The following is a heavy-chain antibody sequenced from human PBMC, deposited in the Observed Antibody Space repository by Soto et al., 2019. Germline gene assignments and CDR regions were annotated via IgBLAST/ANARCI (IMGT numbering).Heavy chain of an antibody. V-gene: IGHV4-30-2*01. CDR2: IYHSGST. CDR1: GGSISSGGYS. J-gene: IGHJ5*02. D-gene: IGHD2-21*02. Sequence: QLQLQESGSGLVKPSQTLSLTCAVSGGSISSGGYSWSWIRQPPGKGLEGIGYIYHSGSTYYNPSLRSRVTLPVDRSKNQFSLKLSSVTAADTAVYYXXXXXXXXPYCGGDCYXXXXXPWGQG. CDR3: XXXXXXXPYCGGDCYXXXXXP.